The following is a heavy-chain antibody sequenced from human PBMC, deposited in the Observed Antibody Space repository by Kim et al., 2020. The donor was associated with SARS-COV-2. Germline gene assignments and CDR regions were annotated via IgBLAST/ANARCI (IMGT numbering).Heavy chain of an antibody. D-gene: IGHD3-9*01. CDR2: ISSSSSYI. CDR3: ARDLLGGNYDILTGYFRS. V-gene: IGHV3-21*01. Sequence: GGSLRLSCAASGFTFSSYSMNWVRQAPGKGLEWVSSISSSSSYIYYADSVKGRFTISRDNAKNSLYLQMNSLRAEDTAVYYCARDLLGGNYDILTGYFRSWGQGTLVTVSS. J-gene: IGHJ5*02. CDR1: GFTFSSYS.